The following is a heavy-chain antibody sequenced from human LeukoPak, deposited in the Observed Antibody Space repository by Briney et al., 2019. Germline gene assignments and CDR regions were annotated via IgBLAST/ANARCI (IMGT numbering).Heavy chain of an antibody. J-gene: IGHJ4*02. D-gene: IGHD6-13*01. CDR2: IIPIFGTV. Sequence: SVKVSCKASGGTFSSYAISWVRQAPGQGLEWMGGIIPIFGTVNYAQKFQGRVTITADESTSTAYMELSSLRSEDTAVYYCARVAAEAISYFDYWGQGTLVTVSS. CDR1: GGTFSSYA. CDR3: ARVAAEAISYFDY. V-gene: IGHV1-69*13.